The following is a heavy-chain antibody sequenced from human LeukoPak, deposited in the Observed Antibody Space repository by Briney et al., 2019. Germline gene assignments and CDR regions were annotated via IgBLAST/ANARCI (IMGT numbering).Heavy chain of an antibody. Sequence: SVKLSCKASGGTFSSYAISWVRQAPGQGLEWMGGIIPIFGTANYAQKFQGRVTMTRDMSTSTVYMELSSLRSEDTAVYYCARSMIQTYYFDYWGQGTLVTVSS. CDR2: IIPIFGTA. D-gene: IGHD2-21*01. V-gene: IGHV1-69*05. CDR1: GGTFSSYA. CDR3: ARSMIQTYYFDY. J-gene: IGHJ4*02.